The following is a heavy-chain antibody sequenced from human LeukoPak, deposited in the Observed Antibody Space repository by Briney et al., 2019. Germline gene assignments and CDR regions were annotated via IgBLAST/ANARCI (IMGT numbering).Heavy chain of an antibody. Sequence: PGRSLRLSCTASGFSFSTYWMSWVRQAPGKGLEWVATIKYDGNEIHYVDSVKGRFTISRDNAKNSLYLQMNSLRAEDTGIYYCARPSYNSGSFFDYWGQGTLVTVSS. D-gene: IGHD3-10*01. J-gene: IGHJ4*02. V-gene: IGHV3-7*01. CDR2: IKYDGNEI. CDR3: ARPSYNSGSFFDY. CDR1: GFSFSTYW.